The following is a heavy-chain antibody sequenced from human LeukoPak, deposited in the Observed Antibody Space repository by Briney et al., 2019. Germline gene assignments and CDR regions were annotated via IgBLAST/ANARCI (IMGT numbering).Heavy chain of an antibody. CDR3: ATPVAEYSGYDFDY. V-gene: IGHV1-2*02. D-gene: IGHD5-12*01. J-gene: IGHJ4*02. CDR1: GYTFTGYY. CDR2: INPNSGGT. Sequence: ASVKVSCKASGYTFTGYYMHWVRQAPGQGLEWMGWINPNSGGTNYAQKFQGRVTMTRDTSISTAYMELSRLRSDDTAVYYCATPVAEYSGYDFDYWGQGTLVTVSS.